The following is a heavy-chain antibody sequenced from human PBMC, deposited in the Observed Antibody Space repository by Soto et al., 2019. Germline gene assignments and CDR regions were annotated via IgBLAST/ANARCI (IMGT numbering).Heavy chain of an antibody. V-gene: IGHV1-2*06. CDR3: AREVTYGRGSFSLGL. CDR2: INPYNGDT. D-gene: IGHD3-10*01. Sequence: ASVKVSCKTSGYFFTSHYVHLVRLAPGRGLEWMGRINPYNGDTNSPQKLQGRVTMTSDTSISTAYIEMSGLRSDDTALYYCAREVTYGRGSFSLGLWGQGTLVTVSS. J-gene: IGHJ4*02. CDR1: GYFFTSHY.